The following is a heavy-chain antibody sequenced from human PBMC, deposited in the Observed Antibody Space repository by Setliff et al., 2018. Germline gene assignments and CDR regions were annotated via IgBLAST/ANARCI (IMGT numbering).Heavy chain of an antibody. Sequence: GGSLRLSCAASGFTFSNYYMTWIRQAPGKGLEWISYIHDSGNPTYYADSVKGRFTISRDNAKNSLYLQMNSLRAEDTAVYYCAREVRSSGWYGEDAFDIWGQGTMVTVSS. V-gene: IGHV3-11*04. J-gene: IGHJ3*02. CDR1: GFTFSNYY. CDR3: AREVRSSGWYGEDAFDI. CDR2: IHDSGNPT. D-gene: IGHD6-19*01.